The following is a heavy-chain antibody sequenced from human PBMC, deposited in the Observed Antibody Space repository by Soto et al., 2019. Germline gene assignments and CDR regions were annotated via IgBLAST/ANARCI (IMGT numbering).Heavy chain of an antibody. CDR1: GGSISSGGYY. Sequence: SETLSLTCTVSGGSISSGGYYWSWIRQHPGKGLEWIGYIYYSGSTYYNPSLKSRVTISVDTSKNQFSLKLSSVTAADTAVYYCARDDRRGDSGSYYNVLGWFDPWGQGTLVTVSS. D-gene: IGHD3-10*01. CDR3: ARDDRRGDSGSYYNVLGWFDP. CDR2: IYYSGST. V-gene: IGHV4-31*03. J-gene: IGHJ5*02.